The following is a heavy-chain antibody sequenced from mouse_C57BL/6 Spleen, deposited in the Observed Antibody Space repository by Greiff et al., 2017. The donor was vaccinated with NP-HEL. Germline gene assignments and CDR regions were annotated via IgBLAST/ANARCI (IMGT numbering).Heavy chain of an antibody. CDR1: GFTFSDYG. CDR2: ISSGSSTI. D-gene: IGHD2-5*01. CDR3: ARDSNYVNFDV. V-gene: IGHV5-17*01. Sequence: EVMLVESGGGLVKPGGSLKLSCAASGFTFSDYGMHWVRQAPEKGLEWVAYISSGSSTIYYADTVKGRFTISRDNAKNTLFLQMTSLRSEDTAMYYCARDSNYVNFDVWGTGTTVTVSS. J-gene: IGHJ1*03.